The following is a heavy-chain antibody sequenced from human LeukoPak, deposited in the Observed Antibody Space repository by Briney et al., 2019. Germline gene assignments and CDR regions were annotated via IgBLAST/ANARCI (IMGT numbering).Heavy chain of an antibody. Sequence: SETLSLTCTVPGGSISSHYWSWLRQPPGKGLEWIGYIYYSGSTNYNPSLKSRVTISVDTSKNQFSLKLSSVTAADTAVYYCARHVEMATYWYFDLWGRGTLVTVSS. J-gene: IGHJ2*01. V-gene: IGHV4-59*08. CDR1: GGSISSHY. D-gene: IGHD5-24*01. CDR2: IYYSGST. CDR3: ARHVEMATYWYFDL.